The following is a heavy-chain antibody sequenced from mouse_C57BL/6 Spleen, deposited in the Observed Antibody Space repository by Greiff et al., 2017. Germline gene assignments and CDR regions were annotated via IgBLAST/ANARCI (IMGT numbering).Heavy chain of an antibody. Sequence: EVMLVESEGGLVQPGSSMKLSCTASGFTFSDYYMAWVRQVPEKGLEWVANINYDGSSTYYLDSLKSRFIISRDNAKNILYLQMSSLKSEDTATYYCARGAPYYEGGYFDYWGQGTTLTVAS. CDR3: ARGAPYYEGGYFDY. V-gene: IGHV5-16*01. J-gene: IGHJ2*01. CDR1: GFTFSDYY. CDR2: INYDGSST. D-gene: IGHD2-10*01.